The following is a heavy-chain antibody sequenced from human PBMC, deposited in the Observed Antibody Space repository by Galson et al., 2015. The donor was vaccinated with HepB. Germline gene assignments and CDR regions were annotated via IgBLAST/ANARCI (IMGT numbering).Heavy chain of an antibody. V-gene: IGHV3-33*06. J-gene: IGHJ4*02. D-gene: IGHD6-19*01. CDR3: AKEKWGAVAGYLEY. Sequence: SLRLSCAASGFTLSSSAMHWVRQAPGKGLEWVAVIWYDGRDKYYVDSVKGRFTISRDNSKNTLYLQMDSLRAEDTAVYYCAKEKWGAVAGYLEYWGQGTLVAVSS. CDR2: IWYDGRDK. CDR1: GFTLSSSA.